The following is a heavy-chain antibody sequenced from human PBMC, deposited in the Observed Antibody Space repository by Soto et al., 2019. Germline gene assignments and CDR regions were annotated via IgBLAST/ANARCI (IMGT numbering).Heavy chain of an antibody. CDR3: ARALTYYDILTGYPYYYYYMDV. J-gene: IGHJ6*03. CDR2: INHSGST. CDR1: GGSFSGYY. V-gene: IGHV4-34*01. Sequence: PSETLSLTCAVYGGSFSGYYWSWIRQPPGKGLEWIGEINHSGSTNYNPSLKSRVTISVDTSKNQFSLKLSSVTAADTAAYYCARALTYYDILTGYPYYYYYMDVWGKGTTVTVSS. D-gene: IGHD3-9*01.